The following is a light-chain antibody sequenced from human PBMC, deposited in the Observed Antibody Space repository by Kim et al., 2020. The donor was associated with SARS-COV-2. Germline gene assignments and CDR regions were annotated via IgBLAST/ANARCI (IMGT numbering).Light chain of an antibody. J-gene: IGLJ1*01. V-gene: IGLV3-1*01. CDR2: QDS. CDR3: QAWDSSTAPYV. CDR1: KLGDKY. Sequence: SYELTQPPSVSVSPGQTASITCSGDKLGDKYACWYQQKPGQSPVLVIYQDSKRPSGIPARFSGSNSGNTATLTISGTQAMDEADYYCQAWDSSTAPYVFG.